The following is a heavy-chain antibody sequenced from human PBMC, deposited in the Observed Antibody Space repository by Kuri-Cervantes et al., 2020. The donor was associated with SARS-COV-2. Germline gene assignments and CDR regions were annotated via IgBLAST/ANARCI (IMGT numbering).Heavy chain of an antibody. D-gene: IGHD6-13*01. CDR2: IYYSGST. Sequence: ESLKISCTVSGGSISSSSYYWGWIRQPPGKGLEWIGSIYYSGSTYYNPSLKSRVTISVDTSKNQFSLKLSSVTAADTAVYYCAREEGIAAAGTGYWGQGTLVTVSS. J-gene: IGHJ4*02. CDR3: AREEGIAAAGTGY. V-gene: IGHV4-39*07. CDR1: GGSISSSSYY.